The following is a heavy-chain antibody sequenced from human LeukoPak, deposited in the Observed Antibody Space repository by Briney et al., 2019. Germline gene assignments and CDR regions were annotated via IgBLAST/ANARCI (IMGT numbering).Heavy chain of an antibody. D-gene: IGHD2-15*01. Sequence: ASVKVSCKASGYIFTHYAMNWVRQAPGQGLEWMGWVNTNTGNPTYAQGFTGRFVFSLDTSVTTTYLQISSLKAEDTAVYYCAREDGYCSGGSCYGFDPWGQGTLVTVSS. CDR1: GYIFTHYA. CDR2: VNTNTGNP. CDR3: AREDGYCSGGSCYGFDP. J-gene: IGHJ5*02. V-gene: IGHV7-4-1*02.